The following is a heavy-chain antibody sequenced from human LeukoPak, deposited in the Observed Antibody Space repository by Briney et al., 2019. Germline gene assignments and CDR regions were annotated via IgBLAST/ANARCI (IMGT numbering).Heavy chain of an antibody. Sequence: SGGSLRLSCAASGFAFGSYAMTWVRQAPGKGLEWIGSIYHSGSSYYNPSLKSRVTISVDTSKNQFSLKLSSVTAADTAVYYCARTDLRHSGYDEKWGQGTLVTVSS. J-gene: IGHJ4*02. CDR3: ARTDLRHSGYDEK. D-gene: IGHD5-12*01. V-gene: IGHV4-38-2*01. CDR1: GFAFGSYA. CDR2: IYHSGSS.